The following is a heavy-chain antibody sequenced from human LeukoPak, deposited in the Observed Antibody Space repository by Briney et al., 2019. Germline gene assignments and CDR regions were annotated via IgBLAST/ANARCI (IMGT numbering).Heavy chain of an antibody. CDR3: ARGQTDDYGDLTLLEVYYFDY. D-gene: IGHD4-17*01. J-gene: IGHJ4*02. CDR1: GGSFSGYY. CDR2: INHSGST. V-gene: IGHV4-34*01. Sequence: SETLSLTCAVYGGSFSGYYWSWIRRPPGKGLEWIGEINHSGSTNYNPSLKSRVTISVDTSKNQFSLKLSSVTAADTAVYYCARGQTDDYGDLTLLEVYYFDYWGQGTLVTVSS.